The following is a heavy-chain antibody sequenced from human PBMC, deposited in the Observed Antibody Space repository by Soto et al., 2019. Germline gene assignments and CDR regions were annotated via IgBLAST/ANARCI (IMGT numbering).Heavy chain of an antibody. CDR2: ISYDGSNK. CDR3: ARDRSSSFDY. D-gene: IGHD6-6*01. Sequence: QVQLVESGGSVVQPGRSLRLSCAASGFTFSSYAMHWVRQAPGKGLEWVAVISYDGSNKYYADSVKGRFTISRDNSKNTLYLQMNSLRAEDTAVYYCARDRSSSFDYWGQGTLVTVSS. CDR1: GFTFSSYA. J-gene: IGHJ4*02. V-gene: IGHV3-30-3*01.